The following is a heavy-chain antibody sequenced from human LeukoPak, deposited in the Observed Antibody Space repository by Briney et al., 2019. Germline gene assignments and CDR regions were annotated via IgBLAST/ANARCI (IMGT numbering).Heavy chain of an antibody. D-gene: IGHD2-2*03. CDR1: EFTFRNYA. Sequence: GGSLRLSCAASEFTFRNYAMSWVRQAPVKGLEWVALISFDGTNQYYAASVKGRFTISRDNSKNMLYLQMNSLRVEDTAVYYCARDRRMDIVVVPAAKMGFDPWGQGTLVTVSS. CDR2: ISFDGTNQ. CDR3: ARDRRMDIVVVPAAKMGFDP. V-gene: IGHV3-30-3*01. J-gene: IGHJ5*02.